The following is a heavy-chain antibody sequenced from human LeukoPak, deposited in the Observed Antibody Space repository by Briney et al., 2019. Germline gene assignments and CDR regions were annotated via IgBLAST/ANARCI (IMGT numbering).Heavy chain of an antibody. CDR2: ISTYNGYT. CDR1: GGTFSSYA. CDR3: ARDSGRIAANFDY. J-gene: IGHJ4*02. Sequence: ASVKVSCKASGGTFSSYAISWVRQAPGQGLEWMGWISTYNGYTNYAQKVQGRVTMTTDTSTSTAYMELRSLRSDDTAVYYCARDSGRIAANFDYWGQGTLVTVSS. V-gene: IGHV1-18*01. D-gene: IGHD6-13*01.